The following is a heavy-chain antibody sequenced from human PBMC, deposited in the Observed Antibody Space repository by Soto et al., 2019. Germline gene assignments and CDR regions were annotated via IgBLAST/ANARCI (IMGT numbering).Heavy chain of an antibody. D-gene: IGHD3-9*01. J-gene: IGHJ6*02. CDR1: GFTFSSYG. CDR3: ARDRPFDIFTSYVLISARGMDV. Sequence: QVQLVESGGGVVQPGRSLRLSCAASGFTFSSYGMHWVRQAPGKGLEWVAVIWYDGSNKYYADSVKGRFTISRENSKNTLYQQMNSRRAEDTAVYYCARDRPFDIFTSYVLISARGMDVWGQGTTVTVSS. CDR2: IWYDGSNK. V-gene: IGHV3-33*01.